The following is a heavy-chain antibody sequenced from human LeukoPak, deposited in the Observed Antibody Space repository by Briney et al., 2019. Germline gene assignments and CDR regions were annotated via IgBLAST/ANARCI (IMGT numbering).Heavy chain of an antibody. CDR1: GGSISSSGYY. CDR3: ARDLLEAITMVRGVITAEYFQH. V-gene: IGHV4-39*07. J-gene: IGHJ1*01. D-gene: IGHD3-10*01. CDR2: IYYSGTT. Sequence: PSETLSLTCTVSGGSISSSGYYWGWIRQPPGKGLEWIGTIYYSGTTNYNPSLKSRVTISVDTSKNQFSLKLSSVTAADTAVYYCARDLLEAITMVRGVITAEYFQHWGPGTLVTVSS.